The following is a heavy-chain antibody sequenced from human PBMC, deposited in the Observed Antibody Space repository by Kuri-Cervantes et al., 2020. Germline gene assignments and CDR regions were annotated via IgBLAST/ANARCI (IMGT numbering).Heavy chain of an antibody. Sequence: GSLRLSCAVSGGSISSSSYYWGWIRQPPGKGLEWIGSIYYSGSTNYNPSLKSRVTISVDTSKNQFSLKLSSVTAADTAVYYCARGSGSYYNVWFDPWGQGSLVTVSS. J-gene: IGHJ5*02. CDR1: GGSISSSSYY. V-gene: IGHV4-39*07. CDR3: ARGSGSYYNVWFDP. D-gene: IGHD3-10*01. CDR2: IYYSGST.